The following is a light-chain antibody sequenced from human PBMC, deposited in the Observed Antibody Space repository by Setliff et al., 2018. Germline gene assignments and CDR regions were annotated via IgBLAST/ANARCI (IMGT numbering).Light chain of an antibody. CDR1: SSDVGGYNY. CDR3: SSYSNSSILV. V-gene: IGLV2-8*01. CDR2: EVT. J-gene: IGLJ1*01. Sequence: QSALTQPPSASGSPGQSVTISCTGTSSDVGGYNYVSWYQQHPGKAPKLMIYEVTKRPSGVPDRFSGSKSGNTASLTVSGLQADDEADYYCSSYSNSSILVFGTGTKVTVL.